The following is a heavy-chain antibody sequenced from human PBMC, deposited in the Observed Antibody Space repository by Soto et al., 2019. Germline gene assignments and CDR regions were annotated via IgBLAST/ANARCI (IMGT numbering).Heavy chain of an antibody. CDR2: ISLFGDGT. V-gene: IGHV1-18*01. J-gene: IGHJ5*02. CDR1: GYTFSNYG. CDR3: ARVVPGAEAWFGP. D-gene: IGHD2-2*01. Sequence: QVQLVQSGGEVKRPGASVKVSCKTSGYTFSNYGITWVRQAPGHPLEWLGGISLFGDGTNYAVKFQGRGSMTTDTSTTTAYMELRSLRSDDTAVYYCARVVPGAEAWFGPWGQGTLVTVSS.